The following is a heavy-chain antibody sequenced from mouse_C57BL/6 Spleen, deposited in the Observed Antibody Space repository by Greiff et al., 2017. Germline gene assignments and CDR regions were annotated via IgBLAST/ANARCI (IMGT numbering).Heavy chain of an antibody. CDR2: IDPSDSYT. J-gene: IGHJ1*03. CDR3: ARSSYYGSRYFDV. Sequence: QVQLQQPGAELVRPGTSVKLSCKASGYTFTSYWMHLVKQRPGQGLEWIGVIDPSDSYTNYNQKFKGKATLTVDTSSSTAYMQLSSLTSEDSAVYYCARSSYYGSRYFDVWGTGTTVTVSS. D-gene: IGHD1-1*01. V-gene: IGHV1-59*01. CDR1: GYTFTSYW.